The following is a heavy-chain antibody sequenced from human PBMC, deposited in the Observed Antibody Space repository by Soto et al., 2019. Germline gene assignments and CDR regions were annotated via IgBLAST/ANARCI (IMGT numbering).Heavy chain of an antibody. Sequence: QLQLQESGPGLVKPSETLSLTCTVSGGSISSSSYYWGWIRQPPGKRLEWIGGMYYSVSTYFNPSLKRRVTISVDTSKNQFSLKLSSVTAADTAVYYCARWYGSEVFEYWGQGTLVTVSS. CDR1: GGSISSSSYY. CDR3: ARWYGSEVFEY. J-gene: IGHJ4*02. D-gene: IGHD3-10*01. V-gene: IGHV4-39*01. CDR2: MYYSVST.